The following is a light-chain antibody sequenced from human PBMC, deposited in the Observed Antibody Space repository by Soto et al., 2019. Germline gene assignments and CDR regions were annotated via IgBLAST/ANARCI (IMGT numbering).Light chain of an antibody. CDR3: QHRSKFPFT. V-gene: IGKV3-11*01. CDR1: QSVSSS. J-gene: IGKJ3*01. CDR2: DAS. Sequence: EIVLTQSPATLSLSPGERATLSCRASQSVSSSFAWSQQQPGQAPRLLIYDASNSATGVPARFSRSGSRTDFNLTSSILAPEDVAVYYCQHRSKFPFTFGPGTNVDVK.